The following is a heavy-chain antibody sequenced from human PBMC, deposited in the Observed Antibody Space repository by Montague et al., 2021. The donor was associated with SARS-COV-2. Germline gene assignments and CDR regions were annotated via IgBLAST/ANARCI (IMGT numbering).Heavy chain of an antibody. CDR3: AKGGERITMIVVVITLADFDY. J-gene: IGHJ4*02. D-gene: IGHD3-22*01. V-gene: IGHV3-23*01. Sequence: SLRLSGAASGFTFSRYAMSWVRQAPGKGLEWVSALSGSYGSPYYSDSCXGRFTISRDNSKNTLYLQMNSLRATDTAVYYCAKGGERITMIVVVITLADFDYWGQGTLVTVSS. CDR1: GFTFSRYA. CDR2: LSGSYGSP.